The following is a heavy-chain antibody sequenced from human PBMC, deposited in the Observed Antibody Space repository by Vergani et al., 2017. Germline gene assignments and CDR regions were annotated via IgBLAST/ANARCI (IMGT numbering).Heavy chain of an antibody. Sequence: EVQLVESGGGIVKPGGSLRLSCVASGFSFRNAWMNWVRRTPGKGLEWVGRIKSTFDRGTTDYAAAVKGRFTISRDDSNNTLVLQMNGLKTEDIGVYYCTTDPRYCGDGSCYWLRDHHYYGMDVWGQGPMVTVSS. D-gene: IGHD2-21*01. V-gene: IGHV3-15*07. CDR2: IKSTFDRGTT. CDR3: TTDPRYCGDGSCYWLRDHHYYGMDV. J-gene: IGHJ6*02. CDR1: GFSFRNAW.